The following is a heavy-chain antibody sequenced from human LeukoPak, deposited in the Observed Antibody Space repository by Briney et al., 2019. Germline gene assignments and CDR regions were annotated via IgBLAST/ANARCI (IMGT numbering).Heavy chain of an antibody. D-gene: IGHD4-17*01. V-gene: IGHV3-74*01. J-gene: IGHJ4*02. CDR2: MNSDGSST. CDR1: GFTFSHYW. CDR3: AREAFNYGDHYFDY. Sequence: GGSLRLPCAASGFTFSHYWMHWVRQAPGKGLVWVSRMNSDGSSTTYADSVKGRFTISRDNAKNTLYLQMNSLRAEDTAVYHCAREAFNYGDHYFDYWGQGTLVTVSS.